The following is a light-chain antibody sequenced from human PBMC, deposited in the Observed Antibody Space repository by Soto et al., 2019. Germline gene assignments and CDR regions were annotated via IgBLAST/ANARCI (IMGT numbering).Light chain of an antibody. Sequence: DIQMTQSPSSLSASVGDNVTITCRASLSISSSLNWYQQKSGKAPNLLIYGVSRLQGGVPSRFSGSGSGTDFTLSISSLQPEDFATYYCQQSYTAPSITFGQGTRLEI. V-gene: IGKV1-39*01. J-gene: IGKJ5*01. CDR3: QQSYTAPSIT. CDR1: LSISSS. CDR2: GVS.